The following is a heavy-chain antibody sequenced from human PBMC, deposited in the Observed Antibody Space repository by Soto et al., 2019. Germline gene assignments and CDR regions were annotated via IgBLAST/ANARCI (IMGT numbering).Heavy chain of an antibody. CDR1: GFTFSSYS. CDR3: ARDKLWFGELFPDY. V-gene: IGHV3-48*02. CDR2: ISSSSSTI. Sequence: GGSVRLSCAASGFTFSSYSMNWVRQAPGKGLEWVSYISSSSSTIYYADSVKGRFTISRDNAKNSLYLQMNSLRDEDTAVYYCARDKLWFGELFPDYWGQGTLVTAPQ. J-gene: IGHJ4*02. D-gene: IGHD3-10*01.